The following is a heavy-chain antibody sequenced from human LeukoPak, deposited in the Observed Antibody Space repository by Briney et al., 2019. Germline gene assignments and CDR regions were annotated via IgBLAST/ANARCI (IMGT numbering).Heavy chain of an antibody. D-gene: IGHD5/OR15-5a*01. CDR3: AKARGSSVYEQFDY. CDR2: ISDSGGSK. CDR1: GFTFSSYA. V-gene: IGHV3-23*01. Sequence: GGSLRLSCAASGFTFSSYAMSWVRQAPGKGLEWVSAISDSGGSKYYADSVKGRFTISRDNSKNTLYLQMNSLRAEDTAVYYCAKARGSSVYEQFDYWGQGTQVTVSP. J-gene: IGHJ4*02.